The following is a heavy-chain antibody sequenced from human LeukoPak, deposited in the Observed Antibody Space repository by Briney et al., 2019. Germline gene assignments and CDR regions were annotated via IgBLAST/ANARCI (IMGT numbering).Heavy chain of an antibody. CDR1: GGSTSNYY. CDR3: ASGSSGYDP. J-gene: IGHJ5*02. CDR2: IYSSGTT. V-gene: IGHV4-4*07. D-gene: IGHD5-12*01. Sequence: SETLSLTCTVSGGSTSNYYWSWIRQPAGKGLEWIGRIYSSGTTIYNPSLKSRVTMSVDTSKNQFSLKLSSVTAADTAVYFCASGSSGYDPWGQGTLVTVSS.